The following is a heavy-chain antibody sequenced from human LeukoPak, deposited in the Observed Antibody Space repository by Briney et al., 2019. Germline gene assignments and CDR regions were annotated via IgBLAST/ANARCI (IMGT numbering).Heavy chain of an antibody. D-gene: IGHD6-19*01. CDR2: INPSGGST. Sequence: ASVKVSCKASGYTFTSYYMHWVRQAPGQGLEWMGIINPSGGSTSYAQKFQGRVTMTRDTSTSTVYMGLSSLRSEDTAVYYCARRIAEAVYGMDVWGQGTTVTVSS. V-gene: IGHV1-46*01. CDR3: ARRIAEAVYGMDV. CDR1: GYTFTSYY. J-gene: IGHJ6*02.